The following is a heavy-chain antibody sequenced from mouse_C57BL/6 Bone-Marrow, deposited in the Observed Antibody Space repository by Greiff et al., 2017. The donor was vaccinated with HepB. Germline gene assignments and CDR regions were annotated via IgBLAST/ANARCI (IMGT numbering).Heavy chain of an antibody. CDR3: TTFYGNYPSDY. V-gene: IGHV14-4*01. J-gene: IGHJ2*01. CDR1: GFNIKDDY. D-gene: IGHD2-1*01. CDR2: IDPENGDT. Sequence: VQLQQSGAELVRPGASVKLSCTASGFNIKDDYMHWVKQRPEQGLEWIGWIDPENGDTEYASKFQGKATITADTSSNTAYLQLSSLTSEDTAVYYCTTFYGNYPSDYWGQGTTLTVSS.